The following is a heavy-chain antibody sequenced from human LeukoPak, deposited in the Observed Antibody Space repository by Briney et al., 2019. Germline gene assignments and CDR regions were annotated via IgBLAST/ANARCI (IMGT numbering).Heavy chain of an antibody. J-gene: IGHJ4*02. D-gene: IGHD3-22*01. CDR3: VRDSSGTA. CDR2: INSDGSST. CDR1: GFTFSNYA. Sequence: QPGASLRLSCAASGFTFSNYAMSWVRQAPGKGLVWVSRINSDGSSTTHADSVKGRFTISRDNAKNTLYLQMSSLRAEDTAVYHCVRDSSGTAWGQGTLVTVSS. V-gene: IGHV3-74*01.